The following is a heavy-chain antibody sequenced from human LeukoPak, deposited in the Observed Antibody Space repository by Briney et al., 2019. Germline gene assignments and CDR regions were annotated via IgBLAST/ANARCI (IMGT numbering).Heavy chain of an antibody. V-gene: IGHV4-4*07. Sequence: PSETLSLTCTVSGDSISGNYWSWIRQPAGKGLEWIGRIYGSGTTNYNPSLKSRVTMSQDTSKNQFSLRLTSVTVADTAFYYCARGSTMARGVGPWGQGILVIVSS. CDR2: IYGSGTT. CDR3: ARGSTMARGVGP. CDR1: GDSISGNY. D-gene: IGHD3-10*01. J-gene: IGHJ5*02.